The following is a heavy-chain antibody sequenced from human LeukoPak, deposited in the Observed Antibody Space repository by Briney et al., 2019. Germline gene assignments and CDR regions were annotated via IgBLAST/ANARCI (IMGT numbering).Heavy chain of an antibody. CDR2: FSGRGGRT. Sequence: PGGSLRLSFAASGFTFSSYAMNWVRQAPGRGVERVSGFSGRGGRTYYADSVKGRYTLSRDNSKNTLYLQMNSLRADDTAVYYCARDGEVYISSGFDYWGQVTLVTVSS. CDR1: GFTFSSYA. CDR3: ARDGEVYISSGFDY. V-gene: IGHV3-23*01. D-gene: IGHD3-10*01. J-gene: IGHJ4*02.